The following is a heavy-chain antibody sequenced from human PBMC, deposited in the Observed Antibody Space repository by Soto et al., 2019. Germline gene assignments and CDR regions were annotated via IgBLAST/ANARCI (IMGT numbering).Heavy chain of an antibody. J-gene: IGHJ6*02. CDR2: ISGYNGNT. CDR1: GYTFTDYG. Sequence: QVQLVESGAEVKKPGASVEVSCKASGYTFTDYGISWVRQAPGQGLEWMGWISGYNGNTKYAQKFQGRVTMTTDTTTNTAYKALRRLRSDDTAVYYCARDRECYYATSGNFYYYCCLDVWRQGATVTVS. V-gene: IGHV1-18*04. CDR3: ARDRECYYATSGNFYYYCCLDV. D-gene: IGHD3-22*01.